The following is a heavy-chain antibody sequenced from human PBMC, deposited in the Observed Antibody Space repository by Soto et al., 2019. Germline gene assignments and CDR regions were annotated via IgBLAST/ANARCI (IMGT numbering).Heavy chain of an antibody. V-gene: IGHV3-7*01. J-gene: IGHJ4*02. Sequence: PGGSLRLSCAASGVTFSSYWMSWVRQAPGKGLEWVANIKQDGSEKYYVDSVKGRFTISRDNAKNSLYLQMNSLRAEDTAVYYCASDAMVRGVIEDDYWGQGNLVTVAS. CDR3: ASDAMVRGVIEDDY. CDR2: IKQDGSEK. D-gene: IGHD3-10*01. CDR1: GVTFSSYW.